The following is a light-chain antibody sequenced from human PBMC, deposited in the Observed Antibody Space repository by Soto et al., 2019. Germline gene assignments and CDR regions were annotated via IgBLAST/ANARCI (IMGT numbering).Light chain of an antibody. CDR2: EVR. CDR1: SSDVGDYNY. J-gene: IGLJ3*02. V-gene: IGLV2-14*01. CDR3: SSDRSISTWV. Sequence: QSALTQPASVSGSPGQSITISCTGTSSDVGDYNYVSWYQHHPGKAPKVMIYEVRNRPSGVSNRFSGSKSGNTASLTISGLQAEDEAEYYCSSDRSISTWVFGGGTKVTVL.